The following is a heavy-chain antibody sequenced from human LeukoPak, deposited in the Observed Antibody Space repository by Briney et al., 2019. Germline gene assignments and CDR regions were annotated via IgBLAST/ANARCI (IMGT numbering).Heavy chain of an antibody. D-gene: IGHD1-26*01. Sequence: GSLRLSCAASGFTFSSYAMSWVRQAPGKGLEWASAISGSGGSTYYADSVKGRFTISRDNSKNTLYLQMNSLRAEDTAVYYCAKFQWELLLRGVWSDAFDIWGQGTMVTVSS. CDR2: ISGSGGST. V-gene: IGHV3-23*01. CDR1: GFTFSSYA. J-gene: IGHJ3*02. CDR3: AKFQWELLLRGVWSDAFDI.